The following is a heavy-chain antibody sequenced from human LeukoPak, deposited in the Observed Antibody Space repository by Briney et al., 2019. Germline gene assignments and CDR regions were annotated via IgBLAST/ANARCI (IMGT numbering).Heavy chain of an antibody. Sequence: PGGSLRLSCAASGFTFSSYSMNWVRQAPGKGLEWVSYISSSSSTIYYADSVKGRFTISRDNAKNSLYLQMNSLRAEDTAVYYCARVSDDFSYYYYYMDVWGKGTTVTVSS. J-gene: IGHJ6*03. CDR3: ARVSDDFSYYYYYMDV. CDR1: GFTFSSYS. D-gene: IGHD3-3*01. CDR2: ISSSSSTI. V-gene: IGHV3-48*01.